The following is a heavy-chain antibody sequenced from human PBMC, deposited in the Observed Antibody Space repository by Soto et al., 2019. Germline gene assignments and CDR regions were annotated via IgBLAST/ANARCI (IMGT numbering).Heavy chain of an antibody. D-gene: IGHD3-10*01. Sequence: ASVKVSCKVSGYSLTELSIHWVRQAPGEGLEWMGGIIPFSGTVTYTQRFQGRLTLTADEPTKTAYMELSSLRSEDTAVYYCARGSYDSYAGFFGMDVWGQGTKVTVSS. V-gene: IGHV1-69*13. CDR2: IIPFSGTV. CDR3: ARGSYDSYAGFFGMDV. CDR1: GYSLTELS. J-gene: IGHJ6*02.